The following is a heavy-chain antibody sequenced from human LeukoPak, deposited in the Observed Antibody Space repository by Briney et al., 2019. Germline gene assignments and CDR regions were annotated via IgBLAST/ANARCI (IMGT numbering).Heavy chain of an antibody. Sequence: GGSLRLSCAASGFTFSSYGMHWVRQAPGKGLEWVAVISYDGSNKYYADSVKGRSTVSRDNAENSLYLQMNSLRVEDTAVYFCARDRGGIDYWGQGTLVTVSS. V-gene: IGHV3-30*03. CDR1: GFTFSSYG. J-gene: IGHJ4*02. CDR3: ARDRGGIDY. D-gene: IGHD3-10*01. CDR2: ISYDGSNK.